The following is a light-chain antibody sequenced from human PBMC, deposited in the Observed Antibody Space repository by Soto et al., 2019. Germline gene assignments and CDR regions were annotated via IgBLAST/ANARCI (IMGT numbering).Light chain of an antibody. CDR1: QSVGNNF. V-gene: IGKV3-20*01. CDR2: GAS. Sequence: VLTHSPGTLSLSPGGRATLFCRASQSVGNNFVAWYQQKPGQAPRLLISGASSRAHGIPDRFSGSGSGTDFSLTISSLEPEDFTVYYCQQYGSFPYTFGQGTKVDIK. J-gene: IGKJ2*01. CDR3: QQYGSFPYT.